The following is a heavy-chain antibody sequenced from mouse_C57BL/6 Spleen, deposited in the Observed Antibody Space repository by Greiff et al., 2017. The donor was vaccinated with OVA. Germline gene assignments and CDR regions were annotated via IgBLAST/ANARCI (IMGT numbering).Heavy chain of an antibody. CDR2: ISSGSSSI. V-gene: IGHV5-17*01. D-gene: IGHD4-1*01. CDR1: GFTFSDYG. J-gene: IGHJ1*03. CDR3: ARPGTWYFDV. Sequence: EVKLQESGGGLVKPGGSLKLSCAASGFTFSDYGMHWVRQAPEKGLEWVAYISSGSSSIYYAVTVKGRFTISRDNAKNTLFLQMTSLRAEDTAMYYCARPGTWYFDVWGTGTTVTVSS.